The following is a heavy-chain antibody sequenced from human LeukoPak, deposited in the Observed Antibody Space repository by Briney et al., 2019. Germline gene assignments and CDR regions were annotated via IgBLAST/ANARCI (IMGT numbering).Heavy chain of an antibody. D-gene: IGHD3-3*01. V-gene: IGHV1-58*02. Sequence: SVKVSCKASGFTFHTCAMQWVRQARGQRLEWIGWIVLGSGNTVYSHKFHDRVIITRDMSTSTVYMELDSLGSEDTAVYYCAAQRGASLHDFWSTRLFDPWGQGTLVTVSS. CDR3: AAQRGASLHDFWSTRLFDP. CDR2: IVLGSGNT. J-gene: IGHJ5*02. CDR1: GFTFHTCA.